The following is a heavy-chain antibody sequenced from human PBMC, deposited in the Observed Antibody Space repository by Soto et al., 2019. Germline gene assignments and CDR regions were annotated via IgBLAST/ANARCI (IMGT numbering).Heavy chain of an antibody. CDR2: INHSGFT. Sequence: QLHLHQSGAGLLKPSETLSLTCDVSGASFTGYYWAWIRQPPVKGLEWIGQINHSGFTNYNPSLTRRLTTPLDTSRSQFSLKLDSLTGADAAFYVCASGHGRFAQWGHGTLVPVSS. V-gene: IGHV4-34*01. J-gene: IGHJ1*01. CDR3: ASGHGRFAQ. CDR1: GASFTGYY.